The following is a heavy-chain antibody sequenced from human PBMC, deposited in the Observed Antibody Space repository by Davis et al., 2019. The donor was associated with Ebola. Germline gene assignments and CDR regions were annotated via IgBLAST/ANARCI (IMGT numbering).Heavy chain of an antibody. V-gene: IGHV3-15*01. CDR2: IKSKTDGGTT. D-gene: IGHD3-10*01. Sequence: GGSLRLSCAASGFTFSSYSMNWVRQAPGKGLEWVGRIKSKTDGGTTDYAAPVKGRFTISRDDSKNTLYLQMNSLKTEDTAVYYCTTNVRYGSGSYYFDYWGQGTLVTVSS. J-gene: IGHJ4*02. CDR1: GFTFSSYS. CDR3: TTNVRYGSGSYYFDY.